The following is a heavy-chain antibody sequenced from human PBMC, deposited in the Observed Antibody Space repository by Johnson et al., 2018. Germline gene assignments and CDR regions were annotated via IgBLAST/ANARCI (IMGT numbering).Heavy chain of an antibody. J-gene: IGHJ1*01. V-gene: IGHV3-9*01. CDR3: AKDSSGYLSNFQH. CDR1: GFTFDDYA. Sequence: VQLVQSGGGLVQPGRSLRLSCAASGFTFDDYAMHWVRQAPGKGLEWVSGISWNSGSIGAADSVKGRFIISRDNAKNSLYLQMNSLRAEDTALYYCAKDSSGYLSNFQHGGQGTLVTVSS. CDR2: ISWNSGSI. D-gene: IGHD3-22*01.